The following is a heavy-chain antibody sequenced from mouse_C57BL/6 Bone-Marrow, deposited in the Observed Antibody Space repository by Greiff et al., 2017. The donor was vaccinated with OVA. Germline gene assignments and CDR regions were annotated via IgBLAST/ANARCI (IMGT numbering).Heavy chain of an antibody. CDR1: GYSFTDYN. Sequence: EVKVVESGPELVKPGASVKISCKASGYSFTDYNMNWVKQSNGKSLEWIGVINPNYGTTSYNQKFKGKATLTVDQSSSTAYMQLNSLTSEDSAVYYCAAYYSNYEGYAMDYWGQGTSVTVSS. CDR3: AAYYSNYEGYAMDY. D-gene: IGHD2-5*01. J-gene: IGHJ4*01. V-gene: IGHV1-39*01. CDR2: INPNYGTT.